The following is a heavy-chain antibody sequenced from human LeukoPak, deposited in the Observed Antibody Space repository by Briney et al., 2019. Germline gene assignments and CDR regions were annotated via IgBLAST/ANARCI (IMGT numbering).Heavy chain of an antibody. CDR1: RYTFTGHL. Sequence: EASVKVSCKASRYTFTGHLMHWVRQAPGQGLEWMGRINTNRGGTNYAQKFQDRVTMTRDTSISTAYMELSSLRSDDTAVYYCAREGAGRDYGDSPMMDYWGQGSLVTVSS. J-gene: IGHJ4*02. D-gene: IGHD4-17*01. V-gene: IGHV1-2*06. CDR3: AREGAGRDYGDSPMMDY. CDR2: INTNRGGT.